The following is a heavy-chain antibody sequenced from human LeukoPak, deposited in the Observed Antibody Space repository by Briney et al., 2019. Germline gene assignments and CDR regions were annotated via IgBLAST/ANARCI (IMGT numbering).Heavy chain of an antibody. D-gene: IGHD3-10*01. CDR1: GFTFSSYA. J-gene: IGHJ4*02. Sequence: PGGSLRLSCAASGFTFSSYAMSWVRQAPGKGLEWVSAISGSGGSTYYADSVKGRFTISRDNAKNSLYLQMNSLRAEDTAVYYCTPRFGESPYWGQGTLVTVSS. CDR2: ISGSGGST. CDR3: TPRFGESPY. V-gene: IGHV3-23*01.